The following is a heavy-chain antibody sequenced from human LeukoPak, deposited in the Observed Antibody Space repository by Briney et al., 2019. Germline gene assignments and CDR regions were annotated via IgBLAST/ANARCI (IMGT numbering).Heavy chain of an antibody. Sequence: PSETLSLTCTVSGGSISSGSYYWSWIRQPAGKGLEWIGRIYTSGSTNYSPSLKSRVTISVDTSKNQVSLKVSSVTAADTAVYYCARELVGPDYGDSIPWYYFDYWGQGTLVTVSS. J-gene: IGHJ4*02. CDR2: IYTSGST. CDR1: GGSISSGSYY. CDR3: ARELVGPDYGDSIPWYYFDY. D-gene: IGHD4-17*01. V-gene: IGHV4-61*02.